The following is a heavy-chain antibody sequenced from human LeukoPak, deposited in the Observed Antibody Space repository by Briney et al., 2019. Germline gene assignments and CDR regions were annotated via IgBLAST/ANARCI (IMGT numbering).Heavy chain of an antibody. V-gene: IGHV4-34*01. J-gene: IGHJ5*02. D-gene: IGHD3-22*01. CDR3: AGYYYDSRGYPRWFDP. CDR2: INHSGST. Sequence: TSETLSLTCAVYGGSFSGYYWSWIRQPPGKGLEWIGEINHSGSTNYNPSLKSRVTISVDTSKNQFSLKLSSVTAADTAVYYCAGYYYDSRGYPRWFDPWGQGTLVTLSS. CDR1: GGSFSGYY.